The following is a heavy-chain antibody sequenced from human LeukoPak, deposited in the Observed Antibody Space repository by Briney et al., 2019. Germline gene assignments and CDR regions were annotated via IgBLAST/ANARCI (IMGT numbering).Heavy chain of an antibody. CDR2: IKQDGSEK. CDR1: GFTFSSYW. D-gene: IGHD5-18*01. J-gene: IGHJ4*02. V-gene: IGHV3-7*04. Sequence: GGSLRLSCAASGFTFSSYWMSWVRQAPGKGLEWVANIKQDGSEKYYVDSVKGRFTISRDNAKNSLYLQMNSLRAEDTAVYYCARGRWLQRYYFDYWGQGTLVTVSS. CDR3: ARGRWLQRYYFDY.